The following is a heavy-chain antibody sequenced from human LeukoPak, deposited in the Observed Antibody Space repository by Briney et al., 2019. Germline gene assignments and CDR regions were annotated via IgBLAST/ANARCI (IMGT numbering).Heavy chain of an antibody. CDR1: GASISNSGYYY. V-gene: IGHV4-34*01. J-gene: IGHJ3*02. Sequence: PSETLSLTCTVSGASISNSGYYYWSWIRQPPGKGLEWIGEINHSGSTNYNPSLKSRVTMSVDTSKNQFSLKLTSVTAADTAIYYCASALTPGAFDIWGQGTMVTVSS. CDR3: ASALTPGAFDI. CDR2: INHSGST.